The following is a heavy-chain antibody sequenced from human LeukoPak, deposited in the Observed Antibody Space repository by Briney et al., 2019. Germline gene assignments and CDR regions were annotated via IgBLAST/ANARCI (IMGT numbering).Heavy chain of an antibody. J-gene: IGHJ4*02. CDR1: GYTFTGYY. D-gene: IGHD6-6*01. CDR3: ASEYSSSAGGTGGFDY. CDR2: INPNSGGT. Sequence: ASAKVSCKASGYTFTGYYMHWVRQAPGQGLEWMGWINPNSGGTNYAQKFQGRVTMTRDTSISTAYMELSRLRSDDTAVYYCASEYSSSAGGTGGFDYWGQGTLVTVSS. V-gene: IGHV1-2*02.